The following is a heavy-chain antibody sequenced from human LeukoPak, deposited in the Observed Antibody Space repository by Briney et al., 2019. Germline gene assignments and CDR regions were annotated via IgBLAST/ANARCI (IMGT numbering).Heavy chain of an antibody. Sequence: SETLSLTCAVYGGSFSGYYWSWIRQPPGKGLEWIGEINHSGSTNYNPSLKSRVTISVDTSKNQFSLKLSSVTAADTAVYYCARGATMVVVVIKAFDIWGQGTMVTVSS. D-gene: IGHD3-22*01. CDR2: INHSGST. J-gene: IGHJ3*02. V-gene: IGHV4-34*01. CDR1: GGSFSGYY. CDR3: ARGATMVVVVIKAFDI.